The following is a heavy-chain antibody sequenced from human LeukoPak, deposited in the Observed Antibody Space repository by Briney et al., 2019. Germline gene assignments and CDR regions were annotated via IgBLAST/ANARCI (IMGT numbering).Heavy chain of an antibody. CDR1: GGTFSSYA. Sequence: SVKVSCKASGGTFSSYAISWVQQAPGQGLEWMGRIIPIFGTANYAQKFQGRVTITTDESTSTAYMELSSLRSEDTAVYYCARVLSDSSGYHTAYYFDYWGQGTLVTVSS. V-gene: IGHV1-69*05. CDR2: IIPIFGTA. CDR3: ARVLSDSSGYHTAYYFDY. J-gene: IGHJ4*02. D-gene: IGHD3-22*01.